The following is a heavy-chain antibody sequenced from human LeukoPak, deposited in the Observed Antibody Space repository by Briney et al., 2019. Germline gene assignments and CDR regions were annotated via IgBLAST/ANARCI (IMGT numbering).Heavy chain of an antibody. Sequence: PGGSLRLSCAASGFTFSSYGMHWVRQAPGKGLEWVAVILYDGSNKYYADSVKGRFTISRDNSKNTLYLQMNSLRAEDTAVYYCAKGPSYYDSSGYYDGYIDYWGQGTLVTVSS. J-gene: IGHJ4*02. CDR1: GFTFSSYG. CDR2: ILYDGSNK. D-gene: IGHD3-22*01. CDR3: AKGPSYYDSSGYYDGYIDY. V-gene: IGHV3-30*18.